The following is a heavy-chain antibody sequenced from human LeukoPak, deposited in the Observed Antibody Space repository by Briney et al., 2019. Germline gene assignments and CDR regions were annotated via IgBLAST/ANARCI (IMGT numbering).Heavy chain of an antibody. V-gene: IGHV4-59*08. CDR1: GGSISSYY. Sequence: PSETLSLTCTVSGGSISSYYWSWIRQPPGKGLEWIGYIYYSGSTNYNPSLKSRVTISVDTSKNQFSLKLSSVTAADTAVYYCARRERLPGYFDYWGQGTLVTVSS. D-gene: IGHD1-1*01. CDR2: IYYSGST. CDR3: ARRERLPGYFDY. J-gene: IGHJ4*02.